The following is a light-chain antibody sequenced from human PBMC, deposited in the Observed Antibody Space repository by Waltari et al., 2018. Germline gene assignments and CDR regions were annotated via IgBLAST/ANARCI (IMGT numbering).Light chain of an antibody. CDR2: GVH. Sequence: QSAPTQPRPVHAPPGQAVTISCTGTSNDFGGSNFFSWYQHHPGKAPKLMIYGVHKRPSGIPDRFSGSKSGNTASLTISGLQAEDEADYYCCSPAGGFTWIFGGGTKLTVL. CDR1: SNDFGGSNF. V-gene: IGLV2-11*01. J-gene: IGLJ2*01. CDR3: CSPAGGFTWI.